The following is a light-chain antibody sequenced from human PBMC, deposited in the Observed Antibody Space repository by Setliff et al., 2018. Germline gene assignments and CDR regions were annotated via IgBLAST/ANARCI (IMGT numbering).Light chain of an antibody. V-gene: IGLV2-23*02. J-gene: IGLJ1*01. CDR1: NRDIGYYNL. CDR3: CSYAGADTFV. CDR2: EFT. Sequence: QSALTQPASVSESPGQSITISCGGTNRDIGYYNLVPWYQQHPGKAPKLILYEFTKRPSGVSDRFSGSKSGDVASLTISGLQAEDEAEYYCCSYAGADTFVFGGGTKVTVL.